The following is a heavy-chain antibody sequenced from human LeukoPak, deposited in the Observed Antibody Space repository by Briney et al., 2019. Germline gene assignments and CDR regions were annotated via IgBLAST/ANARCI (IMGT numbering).Heavy chain of an antibody. CDR3: ARDPLSWGIVARPYGMDV. D-gene: IGHD5-12*01. V-gene: IGHV3-21*01. CDR1: GFTFSSYS. Sequence: GGSLRLSCAASGFTFSSYSMNWVRQAPGKGLEWVSSISSSSSYIYYADSVKGRFTISRDNAKNSLYLQMNSLRAEDTAVYYCARDPLSWGIVARPYGMDVWGQGTTVTVSS. CDR2: ISSSSSYI. J-gene: IGHJ6*02.